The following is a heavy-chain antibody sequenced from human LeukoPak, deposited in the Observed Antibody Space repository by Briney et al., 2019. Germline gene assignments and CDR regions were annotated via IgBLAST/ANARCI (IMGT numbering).Heavy chain of an antibody. J-gene: IGHJ4*02. CDR3: ARDAGGRCNWGAGYFDY. D-gene: IGHD7-27*01. CDR1: GYTFISYS. V-gene: IGHV1-18*01. CDR2: ISANNGDI. Sequence: ASVKVSCRASGYTFISYSITWLRQAPGQGLEWMGWISANNGDIHYAQKFQDRVTMTTDTSTTKAYMELRSLRSDDTAVYYCARDAGGRCNWGAGYFDYWGQGTLVTVSS.